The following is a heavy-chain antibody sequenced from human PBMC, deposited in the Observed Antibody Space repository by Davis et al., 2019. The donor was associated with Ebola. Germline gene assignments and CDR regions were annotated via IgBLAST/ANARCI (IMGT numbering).Heavy chain of an antibody. CDR3: AKEIGGSGWYSIDY. D-gene: IGHD6-19*01. CDR2: ISSSGGNS. V-gene: IGHV3-23*01. J-gene: IGHJ4*02. CDR1: GVTFRNYV. Sequence: GESLKISCAVSGVTFRNYVMSWVRQAPGKGLEWVSSISSSGGNSFYMDSVQGRFYIDRDNSKNTVHLQMHRLRAEDTAVYYCAKEIGGSGWYSIDYWGQGTLVTVSS.